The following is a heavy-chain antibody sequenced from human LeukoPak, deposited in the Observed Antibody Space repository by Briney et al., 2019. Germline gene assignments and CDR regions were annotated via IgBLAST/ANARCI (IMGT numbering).Heavy chain of an antibody. CDR2: IGNDGSYT. D-gene: IGHD1-26*01. V-gene: IGHV3-21*01. J-gene: IGHJ1*01. Sequence: GGSLRLSCAASGFTFSNSNMNWGRQAPGKGLEWVSSIGNDGSYTYYADSVKGRFTISRNNAKNSLYLQMSSLRVEDTAVYYCATYSGTYREHWGQGTLVTVSS. CDR1: GFTFSNSN. CDR3: ATYSGTYREH.